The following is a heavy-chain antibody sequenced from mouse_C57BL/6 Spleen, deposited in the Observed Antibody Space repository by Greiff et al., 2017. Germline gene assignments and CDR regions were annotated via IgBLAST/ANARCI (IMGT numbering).Heavy chain of an antibody. CDR2: IYPGSGST. Sequence: QVQLQQPGAELVKPGASVKMSCKASGYTFTSYWITWVKQRPGQGLEWIGDIYPGSGSTNYNEKFKSKATLTVDTSSSTAYMQLSSLTSEDSAVYYCARGETFSYYGNPYYFDYWGQGTTLTVSS. J-gene: IGHJ2*01. V-gene: IGHV1-55*01. CDR3: ARGETFSYYGNPYYFDY. D-gene: IGHD2-10*01. CDR1: GYTFTSYW.